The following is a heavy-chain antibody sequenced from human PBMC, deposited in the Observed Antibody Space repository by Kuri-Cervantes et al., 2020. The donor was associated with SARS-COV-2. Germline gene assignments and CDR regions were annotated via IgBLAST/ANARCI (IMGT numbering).Heavy chain of an antibody. V-gene: IGHV2-70*11. D-gene: IGHD4-11*01. Sequence: SGPTLVKPTQTLTLTCTFSGFSPSTSGMCVSWIRQPPGKALEWLARIDWDDDKYYKTSLNTRLSISKDTSKDQVVLTMTNMDPVDTATYYCVRIRAATVLADYWGQGTLVTVSS. CDR2: IDWDDDK. CDR1: GFSPSTSGMC. CDR3: VRIRAATVLADY. J-gene: IGHJ4*02.